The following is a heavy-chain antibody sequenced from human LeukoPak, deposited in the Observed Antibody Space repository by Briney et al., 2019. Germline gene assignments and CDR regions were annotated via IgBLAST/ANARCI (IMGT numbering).Heavy chain of an antibody. CDR1: GYTFTSYG. CDR2: IIAYNGNT. CDR3: ARTYGGTSQWCDP. V-gene: IGHV1-18*01. D-gene: IGHD2-15*01. J-gene: IGHJ5*02. Sequence: ASVKVSCKASGYTFTSYGISWVRQAPGQGLEWMGWIIAYNGNTNYAQKLQSSVTMTTDTSKRNAYMHLRSLRSDDTAVYYCARTYGGTSQWCDPWGQGTLVTVSS.